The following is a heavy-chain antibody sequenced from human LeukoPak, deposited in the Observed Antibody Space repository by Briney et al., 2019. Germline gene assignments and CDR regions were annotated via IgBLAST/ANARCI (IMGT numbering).Heavy chain of an antibody. CDR2: IWYDGSNK. D-gene: IGHD6-19*01. V-gene: IGHV3-33*01. Sequence: GGSLRLSCAASGFTFSSYGMHWVRQAPGKGLEWVAVIWYDGSNKYYADSVKGRFTISRDNSKNTLYLQMNSLRAEDTAVYYCARDYYSSGWYPFDYWGQGTLVTVSS. J-gene: IGHJ4*02. CDR3: ARDYYSSGWYPFDY. CDR1: GFTFSSYG.